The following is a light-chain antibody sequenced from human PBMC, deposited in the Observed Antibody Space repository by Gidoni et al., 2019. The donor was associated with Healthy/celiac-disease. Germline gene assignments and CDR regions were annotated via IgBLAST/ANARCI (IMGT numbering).Light chain of an antibody. Sequence: DIQLTQSPSSLSASVGDSVTITCRASQSISSYLNWYQQKPGKAPKLLIYASSSLQSGVPSRFGRSGSGTDFTLTISSLQPEDFATYYCQQSYSTPRTFGQGTKVEIK. CDR3: QQSYSTPRT. J-gene: IGKJ1*01. CDR2: ASS. CDR1: QSISSY. V-gene: IGKV1-39*01.